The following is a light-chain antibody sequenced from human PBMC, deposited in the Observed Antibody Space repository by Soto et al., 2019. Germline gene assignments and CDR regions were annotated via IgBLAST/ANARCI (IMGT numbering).Light chain of an antibody. CDR3: QQSYSTPPLT. CDR2: GAS. Sequence: ETTQSPSSLSASVGDTVTITCRASQGIKSYLYWYQQKPGKAPKLLISGASSLQSGVPSRFSGSGSGTDFTLTISSLQPEDYATYYCQQSYSTPPLTFGGGTKVDVK. V-gene: IGKV1-39*01. CDR1: QGIKSY. J-gene: IGKJ4*01.